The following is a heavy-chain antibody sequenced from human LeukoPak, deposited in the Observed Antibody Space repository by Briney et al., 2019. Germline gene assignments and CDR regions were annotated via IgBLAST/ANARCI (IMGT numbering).Heavy chain of an antibody. V-gene: IGHV5-51*01. J-gene: IGHJ3*02. Sequence: GESLKISCKGSGYSFTSYWIGWVRQMPGKGLEWMGIIYPGDSDTRYSPSFQGQVTISADKSISTAYLQWSSLKASDTAMYYCARLSQNYYDSSGYSAFDIWGQGTMVTVSS. CDR1: GYSFTSYW. CDR2: IYPGDSDT. CDR3: ARLSQNYYDSSGYSAFDI. D-gene: IGHD3-22*01.